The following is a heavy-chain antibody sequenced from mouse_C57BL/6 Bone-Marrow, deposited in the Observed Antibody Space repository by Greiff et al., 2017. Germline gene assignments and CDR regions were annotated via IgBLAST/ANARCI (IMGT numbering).Heavy chain of an antibody. J-gene: IGHJ4*01. CDR2: IDPSDSYT. CDR1: GYTFTSYW. V-gene: IGHV1-69*01. Sequence: QVQLQQPGAELVMPGASVKLSCKASGYTFTSYWMHWVKQRPGQGLEWIGEIDPSDSYTNYNQKFKGKSTLTVDKSSSTAYMQLSSLTSEDSAVYYWARERDYCGSNPYCYAMDYWGQGTSVTVSS. D-gene: IGHD1-1*01. CDR3: ARERDYCGSNPYCYAMDY.